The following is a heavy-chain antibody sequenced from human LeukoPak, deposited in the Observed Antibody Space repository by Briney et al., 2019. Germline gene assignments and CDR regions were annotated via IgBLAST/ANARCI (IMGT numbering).Heavy chain of an antibody. Sequence: GRSLRLSCAASGFTFDDYSMHWVRQAPGKGLEWVSGISWNSGSIGYADSVKGRFTISRDNAKNALYLQMNSLRAEDMALYYCARAVGGWLRRYYFDYWGQGTLVTVSS. CDR2: ISWNSGSI. V-gene: IGHV3-9*03. CDR1: GFTFDDYS. CDR3: ARAVGGWLRRYYFDY. J-gene: IGHJ4*02. D-gene: IGHD5-12*01.